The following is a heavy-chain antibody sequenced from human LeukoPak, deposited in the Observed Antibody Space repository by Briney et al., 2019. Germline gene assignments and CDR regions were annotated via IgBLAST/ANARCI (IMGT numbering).Heavy chain of an antibody. CDR2: ISYDGSNK. J-gene: IGHJ4*02. CDR1: GYTFISYG. CDR3: AKLVGEGFDY. Sequence: GGSLRLSCAASGYTFISYGMHWVRQAPGKGLEWVAVISYDGSNKCYADSVKGRFTISRDNSKNTLYLQVNSLRAEDTAVYYCAKLVGEGFDYWGQGTLVTVSS. V-gene: IGHV3-30*18. D-gene: IGHD3-10*01.